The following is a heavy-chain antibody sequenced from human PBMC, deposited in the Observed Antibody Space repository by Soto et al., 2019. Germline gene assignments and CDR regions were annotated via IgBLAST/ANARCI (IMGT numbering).Heavy chain of an antibody. V-gene: IGHV4-30-2*01. Sequence: QLQLQESGSGLVKPSQNLSLTYADSGGSISSGGYSWSWIRQPPGKGLEWIGYIYHSGSTYYNPSLKSRVTISVYRSKNQFSLKLSSVTAADTAVYYCARGQVVAAQHWGQGTLVTVSS. J-gene: IGHJ4*02. CDR2: IYHSGST. CDR1: GGSISSGGYS. D-gene: IGHD2-15*01. CDR3: ARGQVVAAQH.